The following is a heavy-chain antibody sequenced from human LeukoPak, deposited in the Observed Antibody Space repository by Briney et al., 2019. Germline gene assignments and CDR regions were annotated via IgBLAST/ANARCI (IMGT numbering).Heavy chain of an antibody. CDR3: ARDREPGTATAGCSTN. V-gene: IGHV3-23*01. D-gene: IGHD6-13*01. Sequence: GGSLRLSCAASGFTFSSYAMSWVRQAPGKGLEWVSAISGSGGSTYYADSVKGRFTISRDNSKNTLYLQMNSLRAEDTAVYYCARDREPGTATAGCSTNWGQGTLVTVSS. CDR2: ISGSGGST. J-gene: IGHJ4*02. CDR1: GFTFSSYA.